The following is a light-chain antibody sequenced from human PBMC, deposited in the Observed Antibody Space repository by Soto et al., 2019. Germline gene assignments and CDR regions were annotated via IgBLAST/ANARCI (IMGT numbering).Light chain of an antibody. CDR2: DVS. CDR3: SSYTSSGTYVV. V-gene: IGLV2-14*01. CDR1: SSDVGGYNY. J-gene: IGLJ2*01. Sequence: QSALTQPASVSGSPGQSITISCTGTSSDVGGYNYVSWYQQHPGKAPKLMIYDVSNRPSGVSNRFSGSKSGNTATLTIAGLQAEDEADYYSSSYTSSGTYVVFGGRTKPTLL.